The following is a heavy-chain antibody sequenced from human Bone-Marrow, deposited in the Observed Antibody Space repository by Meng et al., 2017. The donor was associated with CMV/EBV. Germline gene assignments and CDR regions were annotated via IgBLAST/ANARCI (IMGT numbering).Heavy chain of an antibody. CDR1: GFIFSNYA. D-gene: IGHD3-22*01. Sequence: EVQLVGAGGGLAQPGGSLRLSCAASGFIFSNYAMSWVRQAPGKGLEWVSALSATGGNTYYADSVKGRFTVSRDNSKNIMYLQMNNLRGEDTARYYCAKDPGSGYWVYWGQGTLVTVSS. CDR3: AKDPGSGYWVY. V-gene: IGHV3-23*04. J-gene: IGHJ4*01. CDR2: LSATGGNT.